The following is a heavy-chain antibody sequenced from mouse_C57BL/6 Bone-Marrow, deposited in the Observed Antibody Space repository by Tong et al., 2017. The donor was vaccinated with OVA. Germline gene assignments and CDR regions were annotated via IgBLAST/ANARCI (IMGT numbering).Heavy chain of an antibody. V-gene: IGHV5-2*01. Sequence: EVQLQESGGGLVQPGESLKLSCESNEYEFPSHDMSWVRKTPEKRLELVAAINSDGGSTYYPDTMERRFIISRDNTKKTPYVQMSSLRSEDTALDYCARHFPMSNYWYFDVWGAGTSVTVSS. D-gene: IGHD2-3*01. CDR2: INSDGGST. J-gene: IGHJ1*01. CDR1: EYEFPSHD. CDR3: ARHFPMSNYWYFDV.